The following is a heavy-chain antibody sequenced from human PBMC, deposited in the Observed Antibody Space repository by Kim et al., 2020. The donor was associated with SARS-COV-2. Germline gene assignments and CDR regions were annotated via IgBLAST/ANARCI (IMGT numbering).Heavy chain of an antibody. Sequence: GGSLRLSCAVSGFTFSSYEMNWVRQAPGKGLEWVSYISSSGTAIYYADSMKGRFSISRDNAKKSLYLQMNSLRAEDTAVYYCARVGVPRAYTGRYPPPDYVDVWGKGTTRTVSS. J-gene: IGHJ6*03. CDR2: ISSSGTAI. V-gene: IGHV3-48*03. CDR3: ARVGVPRAYTGRYPPPDYVDV. D-gene: IGHD1-26*01. CDR1: GFTFSSYE.